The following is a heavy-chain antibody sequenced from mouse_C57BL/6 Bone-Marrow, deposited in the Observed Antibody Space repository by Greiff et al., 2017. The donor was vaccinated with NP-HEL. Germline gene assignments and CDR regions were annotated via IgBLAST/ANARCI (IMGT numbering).Heavy chain of an antibody. CDR1: GYTFTSYW. CDR3: ARVSTMVKWFAY. J-gene: IGHJ3*01. V-gene: IGHV1-59*01. D-gene: IGHD2-2*01. Sequence: QVQLQQPGAELVRPGTSVKLSCKASGYTFTSYWMHWVKQRPGQGLEWIGVIDPSASYTNYNQKFKGKATLTVDTSSSTAYMQLSSLTSEDSAVYSCARVSTMVKWFAYWGQGTLVTVSA. CDR2: IDPSASYT.